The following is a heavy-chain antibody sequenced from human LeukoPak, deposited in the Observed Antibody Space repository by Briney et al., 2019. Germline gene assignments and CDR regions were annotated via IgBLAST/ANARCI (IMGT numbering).Heavy chain of an antibody. J-gene: IGHJ4*02. CDR1: GFTFSSYS. CDR2: ISSSSSYI. D-gene: IGHD6-13*01. V-gene: IGHV3-21*01. Sequence: GGSLRLSCAASGFTFSSYSMNWVRQAPGKGLEWVSSISSSSSYIYYADSVKGRFTISRDNAKNSLHLQMNSLRAEDTAVYYCARDKGGYSSSPIYWGQGTLVTVSS. CDR3: ARDKGGYSSSPIY.